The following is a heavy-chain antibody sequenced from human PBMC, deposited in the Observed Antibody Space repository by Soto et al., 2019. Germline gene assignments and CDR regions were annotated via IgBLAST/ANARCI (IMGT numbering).Heavy chain of an antibody. J-gene: IGHJ3*01. CDR2: IKSKTDGGTT. D-gene: IGHD2-2*01. V-gene: IGHV3-15*01. CDR1: GFTFSNAW. Sequence: GALRLSCAASGFTFSNAWMSWVRQAPGKGLEWVGRIKSKTDGGTTDYAAPVKGRFTISRDDSKNTLYLQMNSLKTEDTAVYYCTTDPGYQLLLPPLWGQGTMVTVSS. CDR3: TTDPGYQLLLPPL.